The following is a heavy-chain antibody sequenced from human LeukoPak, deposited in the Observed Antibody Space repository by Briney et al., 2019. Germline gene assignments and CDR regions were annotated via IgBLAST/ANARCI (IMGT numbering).Heavy chain of an antibody. CDR3: AKDDGLGFAPGSFSQSYFDF. Sequence: PGGSLRLSCAASGFTFDDYAMHWVRHAPGKGLEWVSGISWNSGTIGYADSVKGRFTISRDNAKNSLYLQMDNLRVEDTALYYCAKDDGLGFAPGSFSQSYFDFWGQGILVTVSS. J-gene: IGHJ4*02. CDR2: ISWNSGTI. D-gene: IGHD3-10*01. V-gene: IGHV3-9*01. CDR1: GFTFDDYA.